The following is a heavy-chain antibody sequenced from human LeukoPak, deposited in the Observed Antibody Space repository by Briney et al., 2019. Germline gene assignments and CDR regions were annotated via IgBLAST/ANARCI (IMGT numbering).Heavy chain of an antibody. J-gene: IGHJ3*02. Sequence: SETLSLTCAVYGGSFSGYNWSWVRQPPGKGLEWIGEINHSGSTNYNPSPKSRVTISGNTSKNQFSLELPSVAAADTAVYYCARGGRGYDILTGYREVGDAFDIWGEGTMVTVSS. V-gene: IGHV4-34*01. CDR3: ARGGRGYDILTGYREVGDAFDI. D-gene: IGHD3-9*01. CDR1: GGSFSGYN. CDR2: INHSGST.